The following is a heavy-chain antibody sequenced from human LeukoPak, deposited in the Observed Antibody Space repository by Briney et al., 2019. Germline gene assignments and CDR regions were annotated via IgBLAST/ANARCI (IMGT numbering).Heavy chain of an antibody. J-gene: IGHJ5*02. D-gene: IGHD6-13*01. CDR1: GYTFTGYY. Sequence: SCKASGYTFTGYYMHWVRQAPGKGLEWVSSISSSSSYIYYADSVKGRFTISRDNAKNSLYLQMNSLRAEDTAVYYCARGIAAAATFPFDPWGQGTLVTVSS. CDR2: ISSSSSYI. CDR3: ARGIAAAATFPFDP. V-gene: IGHV3-21*01.